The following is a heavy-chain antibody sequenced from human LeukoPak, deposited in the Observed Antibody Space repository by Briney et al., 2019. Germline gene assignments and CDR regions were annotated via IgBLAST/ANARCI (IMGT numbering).Heavy chain of an antibody. V-gene: IGHV3-66*01. CDR1: GFTVSSNY. CDR2: IYSGGST. J-gene: IGHJ4*02. D-gene: IGHD3-22*01. Sequence: GGSLRLSCAASGFTVSSNYMSWVRQAPGKGLEWVSVIYSGGSTYYADSVKGRFTISRDNSKNTLYFQMNSLRAEDTAVYYCARKSSGYYAVFDYWGQGTLVTVSS. CDR3: ARKSSGYYAVFDY.